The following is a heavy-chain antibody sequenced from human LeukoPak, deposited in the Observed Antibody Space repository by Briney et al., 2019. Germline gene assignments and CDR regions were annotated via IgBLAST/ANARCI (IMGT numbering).Heavy chain of an antibody. J-gene: IGHJ5*02. V-gene: IGHV4-59*01. CDR1: GGSISSYY. CDR3: ARGVGATNTYNWFDP. Sequence: SETLSLTCTVSGGSISSYYWSWIRQPPGKGLEWMGYIYYSGSTNYNPSLKSRVTISVDTSKNQFSLKLRTVTAADTAVYYCARGVGATNTYNWFDPWGQGTLVTVSS. D-gene: IGHD1-26*01. CDR2: IYYSGST.